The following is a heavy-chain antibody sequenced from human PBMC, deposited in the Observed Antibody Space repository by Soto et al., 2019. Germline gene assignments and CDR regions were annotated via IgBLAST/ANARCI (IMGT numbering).Heavy chain of an antibody. V-gene: IGHV4-28*01. D-gene: IGHD1-26*01. CDR3: AIREIQGSIYY. Sequence: QVQLQESGPGLVKPSDTLSLTCAVSGYSISSSNWWGWIRQPPGKGLEWIGYIYYSGTTYYNPSLKSRVTMSVDTSQNQFSLMLTSVTAWYMTFYYCAIREIQGSIYYWGQGTLVTVSS. CDR1: GYSISSSNW. CDR2: IYYSGTT. J-gene: IGHJ4*02.